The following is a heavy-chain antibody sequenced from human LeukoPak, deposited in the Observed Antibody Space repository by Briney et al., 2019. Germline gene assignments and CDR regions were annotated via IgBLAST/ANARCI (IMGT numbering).Heavy chain of an antibody. CDR2: IYTSGST. CDR3: ARSTSRVWAFDI. CDR1: GGSISSGSYY. D-gene: IGHD6-13*01. V-gene: IGHV4-61*02. Sequence: SETLSLTCTVSGGSISSGSYYWSWIRQPAGKGLEWIGRIYTSGSTNYNPSLKSRVTISVDTSKNQFSLKLSPVTAADTAVYYCARSTSRVWAFDIWGQGTMVTVSS. J-gene: IGHJ3*02.